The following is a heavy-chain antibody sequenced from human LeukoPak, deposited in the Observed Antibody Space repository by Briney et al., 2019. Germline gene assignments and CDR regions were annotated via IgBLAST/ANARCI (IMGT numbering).Heavy chain of an antibody. V-gene: IGHV5-51*01. Sequence: KPGESLKISCKGSGYSFTSYWIGWVRQLPGKGLEWMGIIYPSDSDTRYSPSFQGQVTISADKSISTAYLLWSSLKASDTAMYYCARPTGAHCSGGSCYPGRLDYWGQGTLVTVSS. J-gene: IGHJ4*02. CDR2: IYPSDSDT. D-gene: IGHD2-15*01. CDR1: GYSFTSYW. CDR3: ARPTGAHCSGGSCYPGRLDY.